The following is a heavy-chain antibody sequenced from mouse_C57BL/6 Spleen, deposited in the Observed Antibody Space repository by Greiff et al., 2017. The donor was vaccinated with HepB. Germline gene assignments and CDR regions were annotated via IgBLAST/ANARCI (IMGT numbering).Heavy chain of an antibody. CDR3: ARSGYSNYAFAY. CDR1: GFNIKDYY. Sequence: EVKVVDSGAELVKPGASVKLSCTASGFNIKDYYMHWVKQRTEQGLEWIGRIDPEDGETKYAPKFQAKATITADTSSNTAYLQLSSLTSEDTAVYYCARSGYSNYAFAYWGQGTLVTVSA. V-gene: IGHV14-2*01. CDR2: IDPEDGET. D-gene: IGHD2-5*01. J-gene: IGHJ3*01.